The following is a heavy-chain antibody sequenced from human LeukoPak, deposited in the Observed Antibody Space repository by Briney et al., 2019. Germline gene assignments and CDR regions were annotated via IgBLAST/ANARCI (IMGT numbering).Heavy chain of an antibody. Sequence: ASVKVSCKASGYTFTSYGISWVRQAPGQGLEWMGWISAYNGNTNYAQKLQGRVTMTTDTSTSTAYMELRSLRSDDTAVYYCARDWPDGCGGDCYLDWGQGTLVTVSS. J-gene: IGHJ4*02. V-gene: IGHV1-18*01. CDR1: GYTFTSYG. CDR2: ISAYNGNT. D-gene: IGHD2-21*02. CDR3: ARDWPDGCGGDCYLD.